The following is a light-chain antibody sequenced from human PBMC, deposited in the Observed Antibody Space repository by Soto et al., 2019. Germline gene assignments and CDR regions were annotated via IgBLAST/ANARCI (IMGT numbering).Light chain of an antibody. V-gene: IGLV2-14*03. Sequence: QSVLTQPASVSGSPGQSITISCTGTSSDVGGYNYVSWYQHHPGKAPKLMIYDVSNRPSGVSNRFSGSKSGNTASLITSGLQAEDEADYYCSSYTSSSTLSTDVFGTGTKVTVL. CDR2: DVS. CDR3: SSYTSSSTLSTDV. J-gene: IGLJ1*01. CDR1: SSDVGGYNY.